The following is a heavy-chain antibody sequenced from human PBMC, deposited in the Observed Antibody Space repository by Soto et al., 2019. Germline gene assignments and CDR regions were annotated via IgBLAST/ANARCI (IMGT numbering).Heavy chain of an antibody. CDR2: IIPIFGTA. D-gene: IGHD3-9*01. V-gene: IGHV1-69*13. Sequence: SVKVSCKASGGTFSSYAISWARQAPGQGLEWMGGIIPIFGTANYAQKFQGRVTITADESTSTAYMELSSLRSEDTAVYYCARGGTDYDILTGYYGDWGQGTLVTVSS. J-gene: IGHJ4*02. CDR1: GGTFSSYA. CDR3: ARGGTDYDILTGYYGD.